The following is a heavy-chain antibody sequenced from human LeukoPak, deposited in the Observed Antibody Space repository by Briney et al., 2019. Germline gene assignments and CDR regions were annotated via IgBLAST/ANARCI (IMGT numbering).Heavy chain of an antibody. Sequence: PGGSLRLSCAASGFTFSSYWMHWVRQAPGKGLVWVSRINSDGSSTSYADSVKGRFTISRDNAKNTLYLQMNSLRAEDTAVYYCARSYSSGWPKPAYYFDYWGQGTLVTVSS. D-gene: IGHD6-19*01. CDR2: INSDGSST. CDR1: GFTFSSYW. V-gene: IGHV3-74*01. J-gene: IGHJ4*02. CDR3: ARSYSSGWPKPAYYFDY.